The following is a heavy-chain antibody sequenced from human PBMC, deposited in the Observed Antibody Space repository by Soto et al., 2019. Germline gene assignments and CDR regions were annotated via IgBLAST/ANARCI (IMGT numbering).Heavy chain of an antibody. CDR3: ARQGAWHYYYYYTDV. CDR1: GYSFTSYW. CDR2: IYPGDSDT. V-gene: IGHV5-51*01. Sequence: GVSQKISWKGSGYSFTSYWSGWVRQMPGKGLEWMGIIYPGDSDTRYSPSFKGQVTISADTSISTAYLQWSSLKASDTAMYYCARQGAWHYYYYYTDVWGKGTTVTVSS. J-gene: IGHJ6*03.